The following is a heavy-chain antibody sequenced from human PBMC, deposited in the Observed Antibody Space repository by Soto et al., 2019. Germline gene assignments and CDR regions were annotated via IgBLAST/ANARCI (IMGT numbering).Heavy chain of an antibody. V-gene: IGHV3-30-3*01. Sequence: PGGSLRLSCAASGFTFSSYAMHWVRQAPGKGLEWVAVISYDGSNKYYADSVKGRFTISRDNSKNTLYLQMNSMRAEDTAVYYCAKDQIAAAGAHYYGMDVWGQGTTVTVSS. D-gene: IGHD6-13*01. CDR1: GFTFSSYA. J-gene: IGHJ6*02. CDR2: ISYDGSNK. CDR3: AKDQIAAAGAHYYGMDV.